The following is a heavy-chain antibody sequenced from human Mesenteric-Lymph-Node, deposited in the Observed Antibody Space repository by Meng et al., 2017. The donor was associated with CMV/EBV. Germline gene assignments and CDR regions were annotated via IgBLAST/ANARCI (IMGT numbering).Heavy chain of an antibody. CDR1: GGSISGYY. CDR2: IYYNGTT. CDR3: ARYSPPLYYYDSSGSQGVDY. V-gene: IGHV4-59*01. Sequence: GSLRLSCTVSGGSISGYYWSWIRRPPGKGLEWIGYIYYNGTTMYNSSLKSRVTISVDTSKNQFSLNLTSVTAADTAVYYCARYSPPLYYYDSSGSQGVDYWGQGTLVTVSS. D-gene: IGHD3-22*01. J-gene: IGHJ4*02.